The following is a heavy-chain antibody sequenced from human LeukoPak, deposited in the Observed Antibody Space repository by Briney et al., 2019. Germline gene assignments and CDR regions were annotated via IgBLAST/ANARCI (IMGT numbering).Heavy chain of an antibody. Sequence: GGSLRLSWAASGFTFSSYAMSWVRQAPGKGLEWVSAISGSGGSTYYADSVKGRFTISRDNSKNTLYLQMNSLRSEDTALYYCAKDRGGYSYGFPRYYFDYWGQGTLVTVSS. J-gene: IGHJ4*02. V-gene: IGHV3-23*01. D-gene: IGHD5-18*01. CDR3: AKDRGGYSYGFPRYYFDY. CDR2: ISGSGGST. CDR1: GFTFSSYA.